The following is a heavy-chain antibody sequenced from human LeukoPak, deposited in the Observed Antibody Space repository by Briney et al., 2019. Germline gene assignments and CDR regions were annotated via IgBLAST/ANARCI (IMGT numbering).Heavy chain of an antibody. V-gene: IGHV3-7*01. CDR1: GFTLSRYW. Sequence: GGSLRLSCTAPGFTLSRYWTSCGRQAPGERLEWVADIKGDGSKKYYADSVKGRFTISRDNAENSLYLQMNSLRAEDTAVYYCATENSVTYYGYFRYWGQGTLVSVSS. CDR2: IKGDGSKK. J-gene: IGHJ4*02. CDR3: ATENSVTYYGYFRY. D-gene: IGHD1-26*01.